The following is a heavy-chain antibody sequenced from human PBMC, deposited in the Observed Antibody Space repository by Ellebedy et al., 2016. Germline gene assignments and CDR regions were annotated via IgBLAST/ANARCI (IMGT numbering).Heavy chain of an antibody. V-gene: IGHV3-23*01. Sequence: GESLKISCAAPGFTFSSYAMSWVRQAPGKGLEWVSGFSGSGGTTYYADSVKGRFTISRDNSKNTLFLQMNSLRADDTAVYYCVRLKEGYSFEDWFDPWGQGTLVTVSS. CDR1: GFTFSSYA. CDR3: VRLKEGYSFEDWFDP. D-gene: IGHD5-18*01. J-gene: IGHJ5*02. CDR2: FSGSGGTT.